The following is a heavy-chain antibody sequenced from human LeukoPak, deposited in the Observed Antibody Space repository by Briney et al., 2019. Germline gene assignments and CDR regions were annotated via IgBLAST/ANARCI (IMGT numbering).Heavy chain of an antibody. V-gene: IGHV4-39*01. Sequence: PSETLSLTCTVSGGSISSSSYYWGWLRQPPGKGLEWIGSIYYSGSTYYNPSLKSRVTISVDTSKNQFSLKLSSVTAADTAVYYCAAQWLERLNWFDPWGQGTLVTVSS. J-gene: IGHJ5*02. CDR2: IYYSGST. CDR3: AAQWLERLNWFDP. D-gene: IGHD6-19*01. CDR1: GGSISSSSYY.